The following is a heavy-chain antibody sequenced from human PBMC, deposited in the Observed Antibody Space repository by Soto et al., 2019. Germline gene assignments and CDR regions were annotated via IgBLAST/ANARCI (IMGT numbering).Heavy chain of an antibody. CDR2: INSDGSST. CDR1: GFTFSSYW. J-gene: IGHJ2*01. CDR3: ARGGSLNWYFDL. D-gene: IGHD1-26*01. V-gene: IGHV3-74*01. Sequence: EVQLVESGGGLVQPGGSLRLSCAASGFTFSSYWMHWVRQAPGKGLVWVSRINSDGSSTSYADSVKGRFTISRDNAKKTLYLQMNSLRAEDTAAYYCARGGSLNWYFDLWGRGTLVTVSS.